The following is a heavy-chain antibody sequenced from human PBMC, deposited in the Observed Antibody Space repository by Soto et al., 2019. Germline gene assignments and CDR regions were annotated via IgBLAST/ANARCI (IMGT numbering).Heavy chain of an antibody. CDR2: IIPIFGTA. D-gene: IGHD2-2*01. J-gene: IGHJ6*02. Sequence: ASVKVSCKASGGTFSSYAISWVRQAPGQGLEWMGGIIPIFGTANYAQKFQGRVTITADESTSTAYMELSSLRSEDTAVYYCARGKPRDDCSSTSCGYYYYYYGMDVWGQGTTVTVSS. CDR1: GGTFSSYA. V-gene: IGHV1-69*13. CDR3: ARGKPRDDCSSTSCGYYYYYYGMDV.